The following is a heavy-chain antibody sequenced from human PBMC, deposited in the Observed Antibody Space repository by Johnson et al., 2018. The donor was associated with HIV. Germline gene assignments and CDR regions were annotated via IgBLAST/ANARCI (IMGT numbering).Heavy chain of an antibody. Sequence: VQLVESGGSLVQPGRSLRLSCTASGFTFGDYALTWVRQAPGKGLEWVGFVRSNVYGETTEYAASVNGRFSISSDDDKDIAYLQMNRLKTEDTAMYFCTRGARTHQRRLGAFDVWGQGTMVTVSS. V-gene: IGHV3-49*04. CDR3: TRGARTHQRRLGAFDV. J-gene: IGHJ3*01. CDR2: VRSNVYGETT. CDR1: GFTFGDYA. D-gene: IGHD2-21*01.